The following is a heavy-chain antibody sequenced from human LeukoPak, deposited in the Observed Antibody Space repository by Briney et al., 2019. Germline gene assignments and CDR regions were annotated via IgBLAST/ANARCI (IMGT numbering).Heavy chain of an antibody. J-gene: IGHJ4*02. CDR1: RFTFDDYA. CDR2: ISWNSGSI. Sequence: GGSLRLSCVASRFTFDDYALHWVRPAPGKGLEWVSGISWNSGSIGYADSVKGRFTISRDNDKNSLYLQMNSLRAEDTALYYCAKDLYDSSGYYLDYWGRGTLVTVSS. D-gene: IGHD3-22*01. V-gene: IGHV3-9*01. CDR3: AKDLYDSSGYYLDY.